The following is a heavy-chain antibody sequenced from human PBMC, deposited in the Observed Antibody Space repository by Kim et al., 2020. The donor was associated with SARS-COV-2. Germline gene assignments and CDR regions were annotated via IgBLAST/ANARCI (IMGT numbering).Heavy chain of an antibody. Sequence: ASVKVSCKVSGYTLTELSMHWVRQAPGKGLEWMGGFDPEDGETIYAQKFQGRVTMTEDTSTDTAYMELSSLRSEDTAVYYCATTSVGLTGYKDDAFDIWGQGTMVTVSS. CDR2: FDPEDGET. D-gene: IGHD3-9*01. CDR1: GYTLTELS. J-gene: IGHJ3*02. V-gene: IGHV1-24*01. CDR3: ATTSVGLTGYKDDAFDI.